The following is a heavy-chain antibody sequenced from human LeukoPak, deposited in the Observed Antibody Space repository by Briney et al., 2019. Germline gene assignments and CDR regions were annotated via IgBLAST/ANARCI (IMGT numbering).Heavy chain of an antibody. CDR3: ARGVLYWFDP. J-gene: IGHJ5*02. V-gene: IGHV4-61*02. D-gene: IGHD2-15*01. CDR1: GGSISSGSYY. CDR2: IYTSGST. Sequence: SQTLSLTCTVSGGSISSGSYYWSWIRQPAGKGLEWIGRIYTSGSTNYNPSLKSRFTISVDTSKNQFSLKLSSVTAADTAVYYCARGVLYWFDPWGQGTLVTVSS.